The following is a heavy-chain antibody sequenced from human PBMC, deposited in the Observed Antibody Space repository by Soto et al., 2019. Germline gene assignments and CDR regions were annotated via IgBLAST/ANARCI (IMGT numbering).Heavy chain of an antibody. CDR3: ASNLYSYGLGY. CDR2: IYHSGST. J-gene: IGHJ4*02. Sequence: SETLSLTCAVSGYSISSGYYWGWIRQPPGKGLEWIGSIYHSGSTYYNPSLKSRVTISVDTSKNQFSLKLSSVTAADTAVYYCASNLYSYGLGYWGQGTLVTVSS. CDR1: GYSISSGYY. D-gene: IGHD5-18*01. V-gene: IGHV4-38-2*01.